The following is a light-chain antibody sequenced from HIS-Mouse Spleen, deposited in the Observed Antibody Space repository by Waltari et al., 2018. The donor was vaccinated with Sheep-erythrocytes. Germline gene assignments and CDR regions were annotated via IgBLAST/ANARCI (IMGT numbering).Light chain of an antibody. V-gene: IGLV2-14*01. CDR1: SSDVGGYNY. CDR3: SSYTSSSTWV. J-gene: IGLJ3*02. Sequence: QSALTQPASVSGSPGQSITISCTGTSSDVGGYNYVSWYQQHPGQAPKLMFYEVSNRTSGGSNRFPGPKSGNTASLTISELQAEDEADYYCSSYTSSSTWVFGGGTKLTVL. CDR2: EVS.